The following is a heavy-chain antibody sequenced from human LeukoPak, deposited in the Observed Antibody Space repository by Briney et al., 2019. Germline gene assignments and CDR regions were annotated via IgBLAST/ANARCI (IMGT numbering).Heavy chain of an antibody. CDR3: AKDSSSWPARGDYFDY. J-gene: IGHJ4*02. CDR2: TNPNSGGT. CDR1: GYTFTVYY. D-gene: IGHD6-13*01. V-gene: IGHV1-2*02. Sequence: ASVKVSCKSSGYTFTVYYTHWVPQAPGQGLEWMGWTNPNSGGTNYAQKFQGRVTMARDTSISTAYMELSRLTSDDTAVYYCAKDSSSWPARGDYFDYWGQGTLVTVSS.